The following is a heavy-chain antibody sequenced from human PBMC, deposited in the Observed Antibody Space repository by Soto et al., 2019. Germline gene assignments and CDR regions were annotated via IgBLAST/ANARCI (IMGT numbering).Heavy chain of an antibody. CDR2: VYYSGST. J-gene: IGHJ6*04. Sequence: PSETLSLTCTASGGSISSYFWNWIRQPPGKGLEWIGYVYYSGSTTYNPSLKSRVTISVDMSKNQFSLKLSSVTAADTAVYYCARTAYGDYGTHVPGKGTTLTVSS. V-gene: IGHV4-59*01. CDR3: ARTAYGDYGTHV. D-gene: IGHD4-17*01. CDR1: GGSISSYF.